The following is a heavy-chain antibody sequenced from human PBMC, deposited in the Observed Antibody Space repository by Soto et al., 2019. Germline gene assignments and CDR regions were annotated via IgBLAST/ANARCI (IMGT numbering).Heavy chain of an antibody. Sequence: QVQLVQSGAEVKKPGSSVKVSCKASGGTFSIYTITWVRQVPGQGLEWMGRIIPVLGVANYAQRFQGRVTITADKSTSTTYMELSSLRSEDTAVYYCARSGSYENWFDPWGQGTLFTVSS. CDR1: GGTFSIYT. V-gene: IGHV1-69*02. CDR2: IIPVLGVA. J-gene: IGHJ5*02. D-gene: IGHD1-26*01. CDR3: ARSGSYENWFDP.